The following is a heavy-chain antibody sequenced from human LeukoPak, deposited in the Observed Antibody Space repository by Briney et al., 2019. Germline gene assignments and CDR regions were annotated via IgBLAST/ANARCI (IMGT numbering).Heavy chain of an antibody. J-gene: IGHJ4*02. CDR3: AREGRSSGWYYLDY. Sequence: GGSLRLSCAASGFTFSTYTMNWVRQVPGKGLEWVSSISSSSTYIYYAGSVQGRFTISRDNAKNLLYLQMNSLRAEDTAVYYCAREGRSSGWYYLDYWGQGTLVTVSS. V-gene: IGHV3-21*01. CDR1: GFTFSTYT. CDR2: ISSSSTYI. D-gene: IGHD6-19*01.